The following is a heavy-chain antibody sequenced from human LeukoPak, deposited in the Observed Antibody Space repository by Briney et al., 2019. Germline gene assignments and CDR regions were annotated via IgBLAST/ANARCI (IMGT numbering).Heavy chain of an antibody. Sequence: SETLSLTCTVSGGSISSYYWSWIRQPPGKGLEWLGYIYYSGSTNYNPSPKSRVTISVDTSKNQFSLKLSSATAADTAVYYCARVGVSGYSYYYYYGMDVWGQGTTVTVSS. J-gene: IGHJ6*02. CDR3: ARVGVSGYSYYYYYGMDV. V-gene: IGHV4-59*01. CDR2: IYYSGST. D-gene: IGHD3-3*01. CDR1: GGSISSYY.